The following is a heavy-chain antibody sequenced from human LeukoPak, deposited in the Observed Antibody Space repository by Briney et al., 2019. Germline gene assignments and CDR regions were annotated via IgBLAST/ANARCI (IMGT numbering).Heavy chain of an antibody. CDR3: TTLSGLSEDYTDS. J-gene: IGHJ4*02. CDR1: GLIFRNAW. Sequence: GGSLRLSCAASGLIFRNAWMTWVRQVPGKGLEGVGRIKSKGHGGAIDYAAPVIGRFKISRDDSTDTVYLQMNSLKTEDTALYYCTTLSGLSEDYTDSWGQGVLVTVSS. V-gene: IGHV3-15*01. D-gene: IGHD5-12*01. CDR2: IKSKGHGGAI.